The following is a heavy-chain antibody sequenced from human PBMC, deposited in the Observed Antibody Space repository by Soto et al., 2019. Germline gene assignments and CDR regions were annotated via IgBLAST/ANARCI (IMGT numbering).Heavy chain of an antibody. Sequence: GGSLRLSCAASGFTFSSYSMNWVRQAPGKGLEWVSSISSSSSYIYYADSVKGRFTISRDNAKNSLYLQMNSLRAEDTAVYYCARDRGYSYGSDHFDYWGQGTLVTVSS. D-gene: IGHD5-18*01. CDR2: ISSSSSYI. J-gene: IGHJ4*02. CDR1: GFTFSSYS. V-gene: IGHV3-21*01. CDR3: ARDRGYSYGSDHFDY.